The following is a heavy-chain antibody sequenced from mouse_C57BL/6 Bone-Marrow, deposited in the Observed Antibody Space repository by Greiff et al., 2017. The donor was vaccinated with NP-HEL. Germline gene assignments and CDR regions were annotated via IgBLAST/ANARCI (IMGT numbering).Heavy chain of an antibody. CDR1: GFTFSDYG. CDR3: AIYYGSSWFAY. V-gene: IGHV5-17*01. CDR2: ISSGSSTI. J-gene: IGHJ3*01. Sequence: EVHLVESGGGLVKPGGSLKLSCAASGFTFSDYGMHWVRQAPEKGLEWVAYISSGSSTIYYADTVKGRFTISRDNAKNTLFLQMTSLRSEDTAMYYCAIYYGSSWFAYWGQGTLVTVSA. D-gene: IGHD1-1*01.